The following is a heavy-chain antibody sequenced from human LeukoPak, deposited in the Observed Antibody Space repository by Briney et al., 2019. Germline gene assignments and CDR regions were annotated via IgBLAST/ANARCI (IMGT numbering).Heavy chain of an antibody. V-gene: IGHV5-51*01. CDR1: GYNFNTKW. Sequence: GESLKISRKGSGYNFNTKWIGWVRQMPGKGLGWMGTIYSGDSDTRYSGSFQGQVTISADKSISTAYLQWSSLRASDTAMYYCARHPTGWCSIVDYWGQGTLVTVSS. CDR3: ARHPTGWCSIVDY. CDR2: IYSGDSDT. J-gene: IGHJ4*02. D-gene: IGHD6-19*01.